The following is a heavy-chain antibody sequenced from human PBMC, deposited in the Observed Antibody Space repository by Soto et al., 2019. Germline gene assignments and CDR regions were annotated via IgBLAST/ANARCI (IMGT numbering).Heavy chain of an antibody. CDR1: VGSISSSSYY. J-gene: IGHJ6*02. CDR3: ARRYGGYGGNYEKRSYYALEV. Sequence: PSETLSLTCTVSVGSISSSSYYCGWIRQPPWKGLEWIGSIYYSGSTYYNPSLKSRVTISVDTSKNQFSLKLSSVTAADTAVYYCARRYGGYGGNYEKRSYYALEVRGQRITATLA. CDR2: IYYSGST. D-gene: IGHD4-17*01. V-gene: IGHV4-39*01.